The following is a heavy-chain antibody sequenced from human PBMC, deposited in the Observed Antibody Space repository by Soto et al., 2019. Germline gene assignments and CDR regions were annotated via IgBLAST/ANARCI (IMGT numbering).Heavy chain of an antibody. CDR1: GFTFSSYA. CDR3: TKDSGYDPTFDY. CDR2: ISGSGGST. Sequence: EVQLLESGGGLVQPGGSLRLSCAASGFTFSSYAMSWVRQAPGKGLEWVSAISGSGGSTYYADTVKGRFTISRDNSKNTLYLQKNSLGAEDTAVYYCTKDSGYDPTFDYWGQGTMVTVSS. V-gene: IGHV3-23*01. J-gene: IGHJ4*02. D-gene: IGHD5-12*01.